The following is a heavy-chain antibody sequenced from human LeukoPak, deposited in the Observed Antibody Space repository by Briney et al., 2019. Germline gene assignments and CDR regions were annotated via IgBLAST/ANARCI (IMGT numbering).Heavy chain of an antibody. D-gene: IGHD4-23*01. CDR2: INPNSGGT. CDR3: AREKESTVVTPGMRY. V-gene: IGHV1-2*02. Sequence: ASVKVSCKASGYTLTGYYMHWVRQAPGQGLEWMGWINPNSGGTNYAQKFQGRVTMTRDTSISTAYMELSRLRSDDTAVYYCAREKESTVVTPGMRYWGQGTLVTVSS. CDR1: GYTLTGYY. J-gene: IGHJ4*02.